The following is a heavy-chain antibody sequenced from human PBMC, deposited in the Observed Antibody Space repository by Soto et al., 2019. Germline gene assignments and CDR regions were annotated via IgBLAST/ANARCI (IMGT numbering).Heavy chain of an antibody. CDR3: ARTGLQIVKATSYFYVLDV. J-gene: IGHJ6*02. CDR2: IWHDGTNR. CDR1: GFTFNSFG. V-gene: IGHV3-33*01. Sequence: QVQLVESGGGVVQPGTSLRLSCEASGFTFNSFGMHWVRQAPGKGLEWVAMIWHDGTNRYYLDSVTGRFTISRDNSKDTLYLQRNKLGAEDTAVYYCARTGLQIVKATSYFYVLDVWGQGTTVTFS. D-gene: IGHD1-1*01.